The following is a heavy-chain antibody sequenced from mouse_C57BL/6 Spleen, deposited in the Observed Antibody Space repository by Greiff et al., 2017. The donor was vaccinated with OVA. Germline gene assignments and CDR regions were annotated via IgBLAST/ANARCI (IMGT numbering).Heavy chain of an antibody. V-gene: IGHV1-52*01. J-gene: IGHJ3*01. CDR1: GYTFTSYW. Sequence: QVQLQQPGAELVRPGSSVKLSCKASGYTFTSYWMHWVKQRPIQGLEWIGNIDPSDSETHYNQKFKDKATLTVDKSSSTAYMQLSSLTSEDSAVYYCARSNSMAWFAYWGQGTLVTVSA. CDR2: IDPSDSET. CDR3: ARSNSMAWFAY.